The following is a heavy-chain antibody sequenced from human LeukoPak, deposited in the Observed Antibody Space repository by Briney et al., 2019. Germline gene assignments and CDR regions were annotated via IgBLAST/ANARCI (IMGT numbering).Heavy chain of an antibody. J-gene: IGHJ4*02. CDR3: ARGWGYFDY. Sequence: SETLSLTCTVSGGSISGYYWSWIRQPPGKGLEWIGYINYSGSTNYNPSLKSRVTISVDTSKNQSSLKLSSVPAADTAVYYCARGWGYFDYWGQGTLVTVSS. D-gene: IGHD3-16*01. V-gene: IGHV4-59*08. CDR2: INYSGST. CDR1: GGSISGYY.